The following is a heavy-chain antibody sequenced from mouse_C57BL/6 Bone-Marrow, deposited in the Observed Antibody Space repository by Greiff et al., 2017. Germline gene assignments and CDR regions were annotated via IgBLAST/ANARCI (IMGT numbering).Heavy chain of an antibody. Sequence: VQLQESGPELVKPGASVKISCKASGYAFSSSWMNWVKQRPGKGLEWIGRIYPGDGDTNYNGKFKGKATLTADKSSSTAYMQLSSLTSEDSAVYFCARSYYYGSSYVRENYFDYWGQGTTLTVSS. D-gene: IGHD1-1*01. J-gene: IGHJ2*01. CDR3: ARSYYYGSSYVRENYFDY. CDR2: IYPGDGDT. CDR1: GYAFSSSW. V-gene: IGHV1-82*01.